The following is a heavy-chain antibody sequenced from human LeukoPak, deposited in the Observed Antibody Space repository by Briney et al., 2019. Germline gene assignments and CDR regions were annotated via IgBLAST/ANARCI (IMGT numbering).Heavy chain of an antibody. Sequence: GGSLRLSCAASGFTFSNYWMTWVRQAPGKGLEWVANIKEDSSEKYYVDSVKGRFTISRDNAKNSLYLQMNSLGAEDTAVYYCARTDNSGYYSVYWGQGTLVTVSS. J-gene: IGHJ4*02. CDR2: IKEDSSEK. D-gene: IGHD3-22*01. CDR3: ARTDNSGYYSVY. CDR1: GFTFSNYW. V-gene: IGHV3-7*03.